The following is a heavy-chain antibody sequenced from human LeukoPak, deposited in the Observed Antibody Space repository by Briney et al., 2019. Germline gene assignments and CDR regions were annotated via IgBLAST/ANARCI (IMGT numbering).Heavy chain of an antibody. CDR2: ISGSGGST. CDR3: AKAEHYCYDSSGYYGY. J-gene: IGHJ4*02. Sequence: QPGGSLRLSCAASGFTFSSYAMSWVRQAPGKGLEWVSAISGSGGSTYYADSVKGRFTISRDNSKNTLYLQMNSLRAEDTAVYYYAKAEHYCYDSSGYYGYWGQGTLVTVSS. CDR1: GFTFSSYA. V-gene: IGHV3-23*01. D-gene: IGHD3-22*01.